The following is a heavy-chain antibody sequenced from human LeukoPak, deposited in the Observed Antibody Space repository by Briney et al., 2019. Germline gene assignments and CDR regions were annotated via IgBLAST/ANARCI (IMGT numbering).Heavy chain of an antibody. J-gene: IGHJ4*02. CDR2: IYYSGST. Sequence: PSETLSLTCTVSGGSISSSSYYWGWIRQPPGKGLEWIGSIYYSGSTYYNPSLKSRGTISVDTSKNQFSLKLSSVTAADTAVYYCAALTIFGVAPFDYWGQGTLVTVSS. CDR3: AALTIFGVAPFDY. D-gene: IGHD3-3*01. CDR1: GGSISSSSYY. V-gene: IGHV4-39*01.